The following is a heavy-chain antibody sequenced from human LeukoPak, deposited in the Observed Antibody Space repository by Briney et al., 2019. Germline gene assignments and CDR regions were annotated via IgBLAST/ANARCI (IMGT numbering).Heavy chain of an antibody. CDR3: ARDRAPYCSSTSCYQGHDY. V-gene: IGHV4-34*01. D-gene: IGHD2-2*01. Sequence: SETLSLTCAVYGGSFSGYYWSWIRQPPGKGLEWIGEIHHSGSTNYNPSLKSRVTISVDTSKNQFSLKLSSVTAADTAVYYCARDRAPYCSSTSCYQGHDYWGQGTLVTVSS. CDR2: IHHSGST. J-gene: IGHJ4*02. CDR1: GGSFSGYY.